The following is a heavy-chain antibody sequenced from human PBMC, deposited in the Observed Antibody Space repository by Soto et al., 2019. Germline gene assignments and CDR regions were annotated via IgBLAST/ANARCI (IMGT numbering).Heavy chain of an antibody. CDR2: IYPGDSDT. D-gene: IGHD6-19*01. J-gene: IGHJ3*02. V-gene: IGHV5-51*01. Sequence: PGESLKISCKGSGYSFTSYWIGWVRQMPGKGLEWMGIIYPGDSDTRYSPSFQGQVTISADKSISTAYLQWSSLKASDTAMYYCARSSSPHGSGVVFDIWGQGTMVTVS. CDR3: ARSSSPHGSGVVFDI. CDR1: GYSFTSYW.